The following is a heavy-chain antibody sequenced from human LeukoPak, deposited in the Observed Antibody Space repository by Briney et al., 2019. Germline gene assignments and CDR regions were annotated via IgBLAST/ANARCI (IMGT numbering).Heavy chain of an antibody. J-gene: IGHJ4*02. V-gene: IGHV4-38-2*02. D-gene: IGHD4-23*01. CDR2: IYYSGSA. Sequence: SETLSLTCTVSGYSISSGYYWGWIRQTPGKGLEWIGNIYYSGSANYNPSLKSRVIISVDMAKNQFSLNLSPVIAADTAVYYCARVGVDYSGNIIKYFFDYWGQGTLVTVSS. CDR1: GYSISSGYY. CDR3: ARVGVDYSGNIIKYFFDY.